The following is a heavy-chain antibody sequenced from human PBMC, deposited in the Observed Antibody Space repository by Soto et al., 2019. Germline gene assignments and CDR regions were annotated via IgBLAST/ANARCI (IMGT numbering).Heavy chain of an antibody. J-gene: IGHJ5*02. V-gene: IGHV3-21*01. CDR2: ISSNSAYI. CDR1: GFTFRSFT. D-gene: IGHD6-13*01. CDR3: TRDASRDSSARGWFVP. Sequence: PGGSGLSCAASGFTFRSFTMNWVRQAPGKGLEWVSTISSNSAYIYYTDALRGRFTISRDNAKNSLHLQMNSLRAEDTAVYYCTRDASRDSSARGWFVPWGPGTLVTVYS.